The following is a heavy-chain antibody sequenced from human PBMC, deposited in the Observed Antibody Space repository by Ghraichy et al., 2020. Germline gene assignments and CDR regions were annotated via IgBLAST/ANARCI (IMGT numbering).Heavy chain of an antibody. CDR1: GFTFSSYE. D-gene: IGHD4-23*01. CDR2: ISSSGSTI. CDR3: ARDRKTTVVTLAFDI. V-gene: IGHV3-48*03. J-gene: IGHJ3*02. Sequence: GGSLRLSCAASGFTFSSYEMNWVRQAPGKGLEWVSYISSSGSTIYYADSVKGRFTISRDNAKNSLYLQMNSLRAEDTAVYYCARDRKTTVVTLAFDIWGQGTMVTVSS.